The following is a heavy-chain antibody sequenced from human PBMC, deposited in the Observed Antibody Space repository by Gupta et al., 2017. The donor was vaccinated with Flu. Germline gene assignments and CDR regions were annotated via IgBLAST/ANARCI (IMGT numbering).Heavy chain of an antibody. J-gene: IGHJ6*02. Sequence: QVQLLESGGGVVQPGRSLRLSCAASGFTFSSSGMNWVRQAPGKGLEWVAVIWYDGSNKYYADSVKGRFTISRDNSKNTLYLQMNSLRAEDTAVYYCARVRCSSTSCYSYYGMDVWGQGTTVTVSS. D-gene: IGHD2-2*01. CDR1: GFTFSSSG. V-gene: IGHV3-33*01. CDR3: ARVRCSSTSCYSYYGMDV. CDR2: IWYDGSNK.